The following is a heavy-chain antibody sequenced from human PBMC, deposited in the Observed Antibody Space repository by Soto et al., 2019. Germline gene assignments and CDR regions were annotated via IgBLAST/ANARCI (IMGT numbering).Heavy chain of an antibody. V-gene: IGHV3-33*01. J-gene: IGHJ6*02. Sequence: VGSLRLSCAASGFTFSSYGMHWVRQAPGKGLEWVAVIWYDGSNKYYADSVKGRFTISRDNSKNTLYLQMNSLRAEDTAVYYCARDAYDFWSGYAEEFYYGMDVWGQGTTVTVSS. CDR3: ARDAYDFWSGYAEEFYYGMDV. CDR1: GFTFSSYG. CDR2: IWYDGSNK. D-gene: IGHD3-3*01.